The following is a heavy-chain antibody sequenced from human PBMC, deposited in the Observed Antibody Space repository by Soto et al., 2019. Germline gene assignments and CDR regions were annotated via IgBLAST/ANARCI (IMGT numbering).Heavy chain of an antibody. J-gene: IGHJ2*01. V-gene: IGHV3-30*18. CDR2: ISYDGSNK. Sequence: GGSLRLSCAASGFTFSSYGMHWVRQAPGKGLEWVAVISYDGSNKYYADSVKGRFTISRDNSKNTLYLQMNSLRAEDTAVYYCAKDTCSGGSCYQGWYFDLWGRGTLVTVSS. D-gene: IGHD2-15*01. CDR3: AKDTCSGGSCYQGWYFDL. CDR1: GFTFSSYG.